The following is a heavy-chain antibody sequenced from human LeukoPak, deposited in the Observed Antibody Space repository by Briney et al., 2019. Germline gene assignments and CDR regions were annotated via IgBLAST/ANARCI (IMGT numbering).Heavy chain of an antibody. V-gene: IGHV4-30-4*01. CDR1: GGSISSGDYY. J-gene: IGHJ4*02. CDR3: ARAPRLGEWGP. D-gene: IGHD3-10*01. CDR2: IYYSGST. Sequence: SETLSLTCTVSGGSISSGDYYWSWIRQPPGKGLEWIGYIYYSGSTYYNPSLKSRVTISVDTSKNQFSLKLSSVTAADTAVYYCARAPRLGEWGPWGQGTLVTVSS.